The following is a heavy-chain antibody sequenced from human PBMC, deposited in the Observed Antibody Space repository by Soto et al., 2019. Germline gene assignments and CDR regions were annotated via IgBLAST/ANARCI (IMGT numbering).Heavy chain of an antibody. V-gene: IGHV4-4*07. Sequence: QVQLQESGPGLVKPSETLSLTCTVSGGSIRSYYWSWIRQFAGKGLEWIGRIYASGSTNSNPSLKSRVTMSVDTSKNQISLKLISVTAADTAMYYCARDRLVAATGNNWFDPWGQGTLVTVSS. CDR1: GGSIRSYY. D-gene: IGHD2-15*01. CDR2: IYASGST. J-gene: IGHJ5*02. CDR3: ARDRLVAATGNNWFDP.